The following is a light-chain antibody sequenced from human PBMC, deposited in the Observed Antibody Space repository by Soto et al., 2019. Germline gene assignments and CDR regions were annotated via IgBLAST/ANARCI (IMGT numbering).Light chain of an antibody. CDR1: QSISSY. J-gene: IGKJ4*01. V-gene: IGKV1-39*01. CDR3: QQSYSGPLT. Sequence: DIQMTQSPSSLSASVGERVTITCRASQSISSYLNWYQQKPVKAPKLLIYAASSLQSGVPSRFSASGSGTDFTLTISRLQPEDFATYYCQQSYSGPLTFGGGTKVDIK. CDR2: AAS.